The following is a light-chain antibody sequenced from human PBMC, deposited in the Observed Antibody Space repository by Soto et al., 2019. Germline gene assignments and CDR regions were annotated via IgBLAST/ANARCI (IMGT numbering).Light chain of an antibody. CDR2: EVS. Sequence: QSVLTQPASVSGSPGQSITISCTGTSSDIGVYNYVSWYQQHPGKAPKLVICEVSNRPSGVSSRFSGSKSGNTASLTISGLRAEDEADYYWTSFTTTNIWVFGGGTKLTVL. V-gene: IGLV2-14*01. CDR3: TSFTTTNIWV. J-gene: IGLJ3*02. CDR1: SSDIGVYNY.